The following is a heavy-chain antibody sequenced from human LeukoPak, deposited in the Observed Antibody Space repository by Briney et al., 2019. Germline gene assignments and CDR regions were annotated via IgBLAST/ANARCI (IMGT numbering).Heavy chain of an antibody. CDR1: GGSISSGDYY. D-gene: IGHD3-10*01. Sequence: PSETLSLTCTVSGGSISSGDYYWSWIRQPPGKGLEWIGYVYYSGSTNYNPSLKSRVAISIDTSKNQFSLKLSSVTAADTATYYCARAAPSYYGSGSLGSYYYGMDVWGQGTTVTVSS. CDR3: ARAAPSYYGSGSLGSYYYGMDV. CDR2: VYYSGST. J-gene: IGHJ6*02. V-gene: IGHV4-61*08.